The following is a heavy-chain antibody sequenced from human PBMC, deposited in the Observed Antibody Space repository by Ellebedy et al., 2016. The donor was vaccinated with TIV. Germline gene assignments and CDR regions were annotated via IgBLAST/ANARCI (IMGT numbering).Heavy chain of an antibody. V-gene: IGHV4-59*01. D-gene: IGHD4-17*01. Sequence: SETLSLXXTVSGASISSYYWSWLRQPPGKGLEWIAYTYYSGSTNYSPSLKSRVTMSVDRTKNQFSLKLSSVTAADTAVYYCARFVDSGDKLDYWGQGTLVTVSS. CDR3: ARFVDSGDKLDY. J-gene: IGHJ4*02. CDR2: TYYSGST. CDR1: GASISSYY.